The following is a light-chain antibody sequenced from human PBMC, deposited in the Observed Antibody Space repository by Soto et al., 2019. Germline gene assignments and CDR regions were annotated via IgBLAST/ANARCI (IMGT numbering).Light chain of an antibody. Sequence: DIQMTQSPSSLSASVGDRVTITCRTSQSISSYLNWYQQKPGKAPKLLIYATSSLQSGVPSRFSGSGSWTDFTLTISSLQPEDFATYYCQQSYSTPRTFXQGTKADIK. CDR2: ATS. J-gene: IGKJ1*01. V-gene: IGKV1-39*01. CDR3: QQSYSTPRT. CDR1: QSISSY.